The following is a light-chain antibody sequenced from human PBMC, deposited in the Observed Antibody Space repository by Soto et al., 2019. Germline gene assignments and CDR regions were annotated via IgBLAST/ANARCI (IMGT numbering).Light chain of an antibody. Sequence: EIVLTQSPGTLSLSPGERATLSCRASQSVSSYLAWYQQKPGQAPRLLIYDASNRATGIPARFSGSGSGTDFTLTISSLEPEDFAVYYCKQRSNWQITLGQGTRLEIK. CDR2: DAS. CDR1: QSVSSY. CDR3: KQRSNWQIT. V-gene: IGKV3-11*01. J-gene: IGKJ5*01.